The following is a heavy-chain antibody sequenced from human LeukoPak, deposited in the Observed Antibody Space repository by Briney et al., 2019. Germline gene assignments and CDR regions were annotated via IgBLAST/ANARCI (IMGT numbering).Heavy chain of an antibody. J-gene: IGHJ4*02. D-gene: IGHD5-12*01. Sequence: SETLSLTCAVYGGSFSGYYWSWIRQPPGKGLEWIGEINHSGSTNYNPSLMSRVTISVDTSKNQFSLKLSSVTAADTAVYYCASPRGGYSGYAPFDYWGQGTLVTVSS. CDR3: ASPRGGYSGYAPFDY. CDR2: INHSGST. V-gene: IGHV4-34*01. CDR1: GGSFSGYY.